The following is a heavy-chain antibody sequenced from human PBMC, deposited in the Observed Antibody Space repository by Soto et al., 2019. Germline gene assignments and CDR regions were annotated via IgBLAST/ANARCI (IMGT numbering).Heavy chain of an antibody. CDR2: IIGDGGSP. D-gene: IGHD3-3*01. Sequence: EVQLVESGGGLVQPGGSLTLSCAASGFAFTTYWFHWVRQGPGKGLLWVARIIGDGGSPWYADSVKVRLTISRDNAKKTLYLQMNSPRAEDTAVYYCGREMMGSGLRTPDHRGQGTLVTVSS. J-gene: IGHJ4*02. V-gene: IGHV3-74*01. CDR3: GREMMGSGLRTPDH. CDR1: GFAFTTYW.